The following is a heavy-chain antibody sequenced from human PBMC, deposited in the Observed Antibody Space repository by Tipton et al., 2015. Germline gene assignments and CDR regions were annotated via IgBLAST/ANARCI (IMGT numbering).Heavy chain of an antibody. D-gene: IGHD6-13*01. CDR3: ARSLFPETAGLENWFDP. Sequence: LRLSCTVSGGSISNSNYYWGWIRQPPGKGLEWIGSLSYSGKTDYNPPLRSRVTISVDTPKNQFSLRLSSVTAADTAVYYCARSLFPETAGLENWFDPWGQGTLVTVSS. J-gene: IGHJ5*02. CDR2: LSYSGKT. V-gene: IGHV4-39*01. CDR1: GGSISNSNYY.